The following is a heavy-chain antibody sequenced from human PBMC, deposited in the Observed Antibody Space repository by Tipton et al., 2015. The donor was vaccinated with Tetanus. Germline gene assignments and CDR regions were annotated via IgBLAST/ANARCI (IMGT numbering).Heavy chain of an antibody. CDR2: IYTSGST. D-gene: IGHD4-17*01. Sequence: LRLSCTVSGGSISSYYWSWIRQPAGKGLEWIGRIYTSGSTNYNPSLKSRVTMSVDTSRDQFSLKLKSVTAADTAVYYCARDRGLTTGGGIGMDVWGQGTTVTVSS. CDR1: GGSISSYY. V-gene: IGHV4-4*07. J-gene: IGHJ6*02. CDR3: ARDRGLTTGGGIGMDV.